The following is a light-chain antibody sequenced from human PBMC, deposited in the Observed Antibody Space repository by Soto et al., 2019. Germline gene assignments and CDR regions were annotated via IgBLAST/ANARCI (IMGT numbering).Light chain of an antibody. J-gene: IGLJ2*01. CDR1: NSGSKS. CDR2: YDS. V-gene: IGLV3-21*04. Sequence: SYELAQSPSVSVAPGKTASIPCGGTNSGSKSVHRYQQKPGQAPVLVIFYDSDRPSGIPERFSGSNSGNTATLTISRVEAGDEADYYCQVWYSSSDHVVFGGGTKLTVL. CDR3: QVWYSSSDHVV.